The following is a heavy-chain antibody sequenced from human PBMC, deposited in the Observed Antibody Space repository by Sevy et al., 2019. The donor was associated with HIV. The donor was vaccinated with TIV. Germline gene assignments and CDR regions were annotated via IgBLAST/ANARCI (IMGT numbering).Heavy chain of an antibody. V-gene: IGHV4-39*01. CDR1: GGSISSSSYY. CDR2: IYYSGST. J-gene: IGHJ6*03. D-gene: IGHD3-10*01. Sequence: SETLSLTCTVSGGSISSSSYYWGWIRQPPGKGLEWIGSIYYSGSTYYNPSLKSRVTISVDTSKNQFSLKLSSVTAADTAVYYCASQSQPSMVRGVIIPYYMDVWGKGTTVTVSS. CDR3: ASQSQPSMVRGVIIPYYMDV.